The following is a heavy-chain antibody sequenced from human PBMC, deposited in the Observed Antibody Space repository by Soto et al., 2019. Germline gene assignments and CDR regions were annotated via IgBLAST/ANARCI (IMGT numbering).Heavy chain of an antibody. V-gene: IGHV1-8*01. CDR2: TNHNSGNT. D-gene: IGHD6-19*01. CDR3: ASAGRWLPPSNWYCDL. Sequence: QVQLVQSGAEVKKPGASVKVSCKASGYTFTSYDINWVRQATGQGLEWLGWTNHNSGNTGYAQKFQGRVTRTRNTSRSTAYMELSSLRSEDTSVYYCASAGRWLPPSNWYCDLWGRGTLVTVSS. CDR1: GYTFTSYD. J-gene: IGHJ2*01.